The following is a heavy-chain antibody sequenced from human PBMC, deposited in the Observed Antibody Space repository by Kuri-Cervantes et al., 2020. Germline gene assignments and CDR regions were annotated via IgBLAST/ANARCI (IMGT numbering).Heavy chain of an antibody. CDR3: ASLNIGNAGIRDFDY. CDR2: IIPIFGTA. CDR1: GGTFSSYA. Sequence: SVKVSCKASGGTFSSYAISWVRQAPGQGLEWMGGIIPIFGTANYAQKFQGRVTITADESTSTAYMELSSLRSEDTAVYYCASLNIGNAGIRDFDYWGRGTQVTVSS. J-gene: IGHJ4*02. D-gene: IGHD4-23*01. V-gene: IGHV1-69*13.